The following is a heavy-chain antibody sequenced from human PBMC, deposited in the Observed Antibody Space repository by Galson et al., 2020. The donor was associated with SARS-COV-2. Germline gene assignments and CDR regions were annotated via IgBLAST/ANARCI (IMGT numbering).Heavy chain of an antibody. D-gene: IGHD2-2*01. J-gene: IGHJ5*02. CDR2: ISSSSSTI. V-gene: IGHV3-48*04. CDR1: GFTISSYS. CDR3: ARDTGSCLYP. Sequence: GGSLSLTCAASGFTISSYSKNWVRQPPAKGLEWVSYISSSSSTIYYADSVKGRFTISRDNAKNSLYLQMNSLRAEDTAVYYCARDTGSCLYPWGQGTLVTVSS.